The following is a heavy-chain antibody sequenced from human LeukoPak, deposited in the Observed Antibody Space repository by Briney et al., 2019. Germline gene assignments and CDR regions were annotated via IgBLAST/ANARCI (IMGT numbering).Heavy chain of an antibody. J-gene: IGHJ4*02. CDR1: GFTFSSHA. Sequence: GGSLRLSCAASGFTFSSHAMHWVRQAPGRGLEWVAVISYDGSNKYYADSVKGRFTISRDNSKNTLYLQMNSLRAEDTAVYYCARERGGGYFDYWGQGTLVTVSS. D-gene: IGHD3-10*01. CDR2: ISYDGSNK. CDR3: ARERGGGYFDY. V-gene: IGHV3-30-3*01.